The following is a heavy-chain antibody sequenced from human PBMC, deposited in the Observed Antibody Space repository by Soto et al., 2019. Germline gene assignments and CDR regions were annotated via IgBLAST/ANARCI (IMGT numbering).Heavy chain of an antibody. CDR3: ARGFTAAGTLYDYGMDV. CDR1: GGTFSSYA. Sequence: QVQLVQSGAEVKKPGSSVKVSCKASGGTFSSYAISWVRQAPGQGLEWMGGIIPIFGTANYAQKFQGRVTITADKSTSTAYMELSSLRSEDTAVYYCARGFTAAGTLYDYGMDVWGQGTTVTVSS. CDR2: IIPIFGTA. V-gene: IGHV1-69*06. J-gene: IGHJ6*02. D-gene: IGHD6-13*01.